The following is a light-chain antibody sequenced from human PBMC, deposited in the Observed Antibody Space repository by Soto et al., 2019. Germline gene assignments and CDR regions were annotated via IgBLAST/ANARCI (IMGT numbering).Light chain of an antibody. Sequence: IRMTQSPSSLSASTGDSVTITCRASQYISTYLAWYQQQPGEAPNLLIYAASTLQSGVPSRFSGSGSGTDFTLTISDLHSEDFGTYYCQQYFRLRTFGPGTKVEVK. CDR1: QYISTY. J-gene: IGKJ1*01. CDR2: AAS. V-gene: IGKV1-8*01. CDR3: QQYFRLRT.